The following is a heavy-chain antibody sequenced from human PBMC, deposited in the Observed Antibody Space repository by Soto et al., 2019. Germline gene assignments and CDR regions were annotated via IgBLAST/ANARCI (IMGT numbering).Heavy chain of an antibody. V-gene: IGHV4-59*01. D-gene: IGHD2-2*01. Sequence: SETLSLTCTVTGGSISSYYWSWIRKPPGKGLEWIGYIYYSGSTNYNPSLKSPVTFSVDTSKNQFSLKLSSVTAADTAVYYCARTPPSVHTSVYYFDYWGQGTLVTVSS. J-gene: IGHJ4*02. CDR1: GGSISSYY. CDR3: ARTPPSVHTSVYYFDY. CDR2: IYYSGST.